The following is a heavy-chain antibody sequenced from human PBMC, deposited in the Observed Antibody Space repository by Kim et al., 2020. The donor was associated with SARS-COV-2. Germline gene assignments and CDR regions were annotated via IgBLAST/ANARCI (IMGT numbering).Heavy chain of an antibody. V-gene: IGHV1-24*01. D-gene: IGHD3-10*01. CDR2: FDPEDGET. CDR1: GYTLTELS. CDR3: AICTQYGSGSQPYYYYGMDV. Sequence: ASVKVSCKVSGYTLTELSMHWVRQAPGKGLEWMGGFDPEDGETIYAQKFQGRVTMTEDTSTDTAYMELSSLRSEDTAVYYCAICTQYGSGSQPYYYYGMDVWGQGTTVTVSS. J-gene: IGHJ6*02.